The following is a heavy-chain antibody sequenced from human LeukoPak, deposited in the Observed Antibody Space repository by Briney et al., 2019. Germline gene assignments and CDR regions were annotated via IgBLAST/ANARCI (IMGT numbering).Heavy chain of an antibody. CDR1: GGSISSSSYY. CDR3: ARDAPPPYCSVGTCYFDY. V-gene: IGHV4-61*02. J-gene: IGHJ4*02. Sequence: PSETLSLTCTVSGGSISSSSYYWGWIRQPPGKGLEWIGRIYTSGSTNYSPALKSRVTISLDTSKNQFSLKLFSVTAADTAVYYCARDAPPPYCSVGTCYFDYWGQGSLVTVSS. D-gene: IGHD2-15*01. CDR2: IYTSGST.